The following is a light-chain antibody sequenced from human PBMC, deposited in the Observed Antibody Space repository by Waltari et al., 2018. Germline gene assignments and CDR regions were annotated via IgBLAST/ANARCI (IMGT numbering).Light chain of an antibody. Sequence: EIVLTQSPATLSLSPGETATLSCRASQSIRPYLGWYQQKPGQAPRLLPFDASSRATDIPARFRGTGSGTDFTLTVSDLEPEDFGIYYCQQRSIWPYTFGQGTRLEIK. CDR3: QQRSIWPYT. CDR2: DAS. V-gene: IGKV3-11*01. J-gene: IGKJ2*01. CDR1: QSIRPY.